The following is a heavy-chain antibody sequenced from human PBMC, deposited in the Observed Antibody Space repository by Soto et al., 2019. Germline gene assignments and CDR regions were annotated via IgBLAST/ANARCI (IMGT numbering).Heavy chain of an antibody. CDR3: QFWSGYYTGSDY. D-gene: IGHD3-3*01. V-gene: IGHV4-39*01. CDR1: GGSISSSSYY. J-gene: IGHJ4*02. Sequence: SETLSLTCTVSGGSISSSSYYWGWIRQPPGKGLEWIGSIYYSGSTYYNPSLKSRVTISVDTSKNQFSLKLSSVTAADTAVYYCQFWSGYYTGSDYWGQGTLVTVSS. CDR2: IYYSGST.